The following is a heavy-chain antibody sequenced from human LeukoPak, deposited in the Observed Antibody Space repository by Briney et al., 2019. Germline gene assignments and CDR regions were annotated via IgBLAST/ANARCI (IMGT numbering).Heavy chain of an antibody. Sequence: SETLSLTCTVSGGSISSYYWSWIRQPPGKGLEWIGEINHSGSTNYNPSLKSRVTISVDTSKNQFSLKLSSVTAADTAVYYCARGVDDSSAPWGQGTLVTVSS. D-gene: IGHD3-22*01. J-gene: IGHJ5*02. CDR1: GGSISSYY. V-gene: IGHV4-34*01. CDR3: ARGVDDSSAP. CDR2: INHSGST.